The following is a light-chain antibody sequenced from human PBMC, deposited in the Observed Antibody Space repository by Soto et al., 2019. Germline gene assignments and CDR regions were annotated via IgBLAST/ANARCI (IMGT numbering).Light chain of an antibody. CDR1: QSISSW. Sequence: DIHMTQSPSTLPASVGDRVTITCRASQSISSWLAWYQQEPGKAPKLLIYHASNLQSGVPSRFSGSGSGTEFTLTISSLQPDDFATYYCQQYNSYSFGQGTKVDIK. CDR3: QQYNSYS. V-gene: IGKV1-5*01. CDR2: HAS. J-gene: IGKJ1*01.